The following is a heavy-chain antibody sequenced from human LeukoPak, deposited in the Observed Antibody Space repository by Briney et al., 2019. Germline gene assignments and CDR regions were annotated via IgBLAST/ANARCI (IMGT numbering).Heavy chain of an antibody. V-gene: IGHV3-21*01. Sequence: GGSLRLSCAASGFTFSSYSMNWVREAPGKGLEWVSSISSSSYIYYADSVKGRFTISRDNAKNSLYLQMNSLRAEDTAVYYCARDRAEEYSSGWTDFDYWGQGTLVTVSS. CDR2: ISSSSYI. CDR1: GFTFSSYS. CDR3: ARDRAEEYSSGWTDFDY. J-gene: IGHJ4*02. D-gene: IGHD6-19*01.